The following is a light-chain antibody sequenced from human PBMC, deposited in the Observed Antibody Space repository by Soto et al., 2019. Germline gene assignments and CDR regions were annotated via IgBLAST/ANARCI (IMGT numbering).Light chain of an antibody. J-gene: IGKJ5*01. CDR3: QQYGSSPST. CDR1: QSVSSSY. Sequence: EIVLTKSPGTLSLSPGEGATLSCRASQSVSSSYLAWYQQSPGQAPRLLIYGASTRATDIPDRFSGSGSGTDFTLTIGRLEPEDFAVYYCQQYGSSPSTFGQGTRLEIK. CDR2: GAS. V-gene: IGKV3-20*01.